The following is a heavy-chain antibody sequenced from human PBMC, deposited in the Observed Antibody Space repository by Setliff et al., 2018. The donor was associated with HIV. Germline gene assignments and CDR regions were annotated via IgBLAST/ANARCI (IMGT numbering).Heavy chain of an antibody. D-gene: IGHD1-20*01. V-gene: IGHV3-7*03. J-gene: IGHJ4*02. CDR2: IKQDGSEK. Sequence: LGGSLRLSCAASGFTFSNYWMSWVRQAPGKGLEWVANIKQDGSEKYYVDSVKGRFTISRDNAKKSLYLQMNSLRAEDTALYYCARDYSRYTWNYFDYWGQGTLVTVSS. CDR3: ARDYSRYTWNYFDY. CDR1: GFTFSNYW.